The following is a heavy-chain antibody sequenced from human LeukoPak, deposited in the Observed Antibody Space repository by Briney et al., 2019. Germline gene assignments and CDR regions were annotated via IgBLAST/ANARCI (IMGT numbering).Heavy chain of an antibody. CDR1: GFTFSSYA. Sequence: GGSLRLSCSASGFTFSSYAMHWVRQAPGKGLEYVSAISSNGGSTYYADSVKGRFTISRDNSKNTLYLQMSSLRAEDTAVYYCVKDLFVDTAMAPPEYSQHGGQGTLATFPS. V-gene: IGHV3-64D*06. CDR3: VKDLFVDTAMAPPEYSQH. CDR2: ISSNGGST. J-gene: IGHJ1*01. D-gene: IGHD5-18*01.